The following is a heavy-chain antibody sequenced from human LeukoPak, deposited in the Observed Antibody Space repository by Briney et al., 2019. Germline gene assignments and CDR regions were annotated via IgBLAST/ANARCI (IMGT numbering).Heavy chain of an antibody. V-gene: IGHV4-59*08. D-gene: IGHD4-17*01. J-gene: IGHJ4*02. CDR3: ATRRRARYYFDY. Sequence: SETLSLTCTVSGGSISSYYWSWIRQPPGKGLEWIGYIYYSGSTNYNPSLKSRVTISVDTSKNQFPLKLSSVTAADTAVYYCATRRRARYYFDYGGQRTLVTLP. CDR1: GGSISSYY. CDR2: IYYSGST.